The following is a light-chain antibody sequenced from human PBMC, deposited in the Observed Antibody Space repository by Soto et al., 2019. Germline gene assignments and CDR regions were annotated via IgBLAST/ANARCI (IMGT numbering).Light chain of an antibody. Sequence: QSVLTQPPSASGTPGQRVTISCSGSSSNIGSNYVYWYQQLLGTAPKLLIYRNNQRPSGVPDRFSGSKSGTSASLAISGLRSEDEADYYCAAWDDSLRGVFGTGTKVTVL. CDR2: RNN. J-gene: IGLJ1*01. CDR1: SSNIGSNY. CDR3: AAWDDSLRGV. V-gene: IGLV1-47*01.